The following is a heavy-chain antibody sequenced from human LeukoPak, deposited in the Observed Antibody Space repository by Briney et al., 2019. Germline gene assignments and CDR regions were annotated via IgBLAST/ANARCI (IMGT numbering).Heavy chain of an antibody. J-gene: IGHJ5*02. Sequence: ASVKVSCKASGYTFTSYYMHWVRQAPGQGLEWMGWINPNSGGTNYAQKFQGRVTMTRDTSISTAYMELSRLRSDDTAVYYCARVRLYYYGSGSYSNWFDPWGQGTLVTVSS. D-gene: IGHD3-10*01. CDR1: GYTFTSYY. V-gene: IGHV1-2*02. CDR3: ARVRLYYYGSGSYSNWFDP. CDR2: INPNSGGT.